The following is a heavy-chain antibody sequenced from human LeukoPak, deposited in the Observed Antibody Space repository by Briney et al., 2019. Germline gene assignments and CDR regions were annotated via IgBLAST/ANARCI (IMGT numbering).Heavy chain of an antibody. Sequence: ETLSLTCTVSGGSININSYYWGRIPQAPGKVLEWIVRIYTRGRTKYKPSLKSRVTISVDTSKIQFSLNLTSGTAADTSGYYCATGGMVRGPDAWFGAWGQGTLVPVSS. D-gene: IGHD3-10*01. V-gene: IGHV4-39*07. CDR3: ATGGMVRGPDAWFGA. CDR1: GGSININSYY. J-gene: IGHJ5*02. CDR2: IYTRGRT.